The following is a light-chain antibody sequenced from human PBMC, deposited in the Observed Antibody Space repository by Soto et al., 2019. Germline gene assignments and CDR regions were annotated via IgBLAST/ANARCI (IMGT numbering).Light chain of an antibody. CDR3: CSYEGSSFAL. J-gene: IGLJ2*01. V-gene: IGLV2-11*01. CDR2: DVD. Sequence: QSVLTQPRSVSGSPGQSVTISCTGTSSDVGAYNFVSWYQQHPGKAPRLMIFDVDQRPSGVPDRFSGSKSVNTASLNISGLRVEDEVHYFCCSYEGSSFALFGGGTKLTVL. CDR1: SSDVGAYNF.